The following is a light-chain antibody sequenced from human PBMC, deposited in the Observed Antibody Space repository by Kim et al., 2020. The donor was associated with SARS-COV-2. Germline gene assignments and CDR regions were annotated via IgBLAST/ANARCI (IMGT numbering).Light chain of an antibody. J-gene: IGLJ3*02. Sequence: SYELTQPPSVSVSLGQTASITCSGDKLGDKLASWYQQKPGQSPVRVMYQNSKRYSGIPGRFSVSNSGNTATLTISGTQAMDEADYFCQAWDSFTAVFGGG. V-gene: IGLV3-1*01. CDR1: KLGDKL. CDR3: QAWDSFTAV. CDR2: QNS.